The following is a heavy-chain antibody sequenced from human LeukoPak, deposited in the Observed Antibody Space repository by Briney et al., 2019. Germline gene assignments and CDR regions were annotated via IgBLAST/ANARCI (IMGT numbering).Heavy chain of an antibody. J-gene: IGHJ6*02. CDR1: GYTFTSYD. D-gene: IGHD3-3*01. V-gene: IGHV1-8*01. CDR3: AIFGVAKGYYYYYGMDV. Sequence: AVSVKVSCKASGYTFTSYDINWVRQATGQGLEWMGWMNPNSGNTGYAQKFQGRVTMTRNTSISTAYMELSSLRSEDTAVYYCAIFGVAKGYYYYYGMDVWGQGTTVTVSS. CDR2: MNPNSGNT.